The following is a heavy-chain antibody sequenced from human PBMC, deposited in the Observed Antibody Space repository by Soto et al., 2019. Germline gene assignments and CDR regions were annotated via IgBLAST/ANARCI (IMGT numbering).Heavy chain of an antibody. D-gene: IGHD1-1*01. Sequence: GGSLRLSCAASGFTFSGYYMRWIRQAPGEGLEWVSYIGHSGTTIYYADSVKGRFTISRDNAKNSLYLQMNSLRGEDTAVYSCASDDRTGTPVLHYWGQGTLVTVSS. V-gene: IGHV3-11*01. CDR2: IGHSGTTI. CDR1: GFTFSGYY. CDR3: ASDDRTGTPVLHY. J-gene: IGHJ4*03.